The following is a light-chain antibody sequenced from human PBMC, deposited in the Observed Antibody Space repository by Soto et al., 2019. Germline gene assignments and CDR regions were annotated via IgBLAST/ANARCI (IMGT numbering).Light chain of an antibody. CDR3: AAWDDSLNAPV. CDR1: SSNIGAGYD. CDR2: GNS. Sequence: QSVLTQPPSVSGAPGQRVTISCTGSSSNIGAGYDVHWYQQLPGTAPKLLIYGNSNRPSGIPDRFSGSKSGTSASLAITGLQSEDEADYHCAAWDDSLNAPVFGGGTKLTVL. V-gene: IGLV1-40*01. J-gene: IGLJ3*02.